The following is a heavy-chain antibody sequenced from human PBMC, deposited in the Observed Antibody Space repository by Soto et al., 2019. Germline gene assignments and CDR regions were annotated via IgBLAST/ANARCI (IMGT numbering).Heavy chain of an antibody. D-gene: IGHD3-3*01. Sequence: PGGSLRLSCTASGFTFGEYSMSWFRQAPGKGLEWVGFIRSRTYGGTTEYAASVKGRFTISRDDSKSIAYLDMNSLKTEDAAVYYCTRVKSLEFLEWILFEYWGQGTQVTVSS. CDR2: IRSRTYGGTT. CDR1: GFTFGEYS. V-gene: IGHV3-49*03. CDR3: TRVKSLEFLEWILFEY. J-gene: IGHJ4*02.